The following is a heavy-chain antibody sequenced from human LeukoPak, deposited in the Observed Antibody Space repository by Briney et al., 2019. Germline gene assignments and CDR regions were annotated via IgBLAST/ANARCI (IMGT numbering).Heavy chain of an antibody. D-gene: IGHD6-13*01. CDR1: GYTFTDYD. CDR2: IDPNNGGT. J-gene: IGHJ5*02. V-gene: IGHV1-2*02. Sequence: ASVKVSCTASGYTFTDYDMHWVRQAPGQGLEWMGWIDPNNGGTNYAQKFQGRVTMTRDTSISTAYMELSRLRSDDTAVYYCARERGQQVRFDPWGQGTLVTVSS. CDR3: ARERGQQVRFDP.